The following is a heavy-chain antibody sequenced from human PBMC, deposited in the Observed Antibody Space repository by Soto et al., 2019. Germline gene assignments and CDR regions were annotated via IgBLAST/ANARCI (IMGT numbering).Heavy chain of an antibody. J-gene: IGHJ3*02. Sequence: PGGSLRLSCAASGFTFSDCYINWIRQAPGKGLEWVSYISSSSTYTNYADSVKGRFTISRDNAKNSLFLQMNSLRAEDTAVYYCARVRGLLRSHDAFDIWGRGTMVTVS. CDR1: GFTFSDCY. CDR2: ISSSSTYT. D-gene: IGHD4-17*01. V-gene: IGHV3-11*06. CDR3: ARVRGLLRSHDAFDI.